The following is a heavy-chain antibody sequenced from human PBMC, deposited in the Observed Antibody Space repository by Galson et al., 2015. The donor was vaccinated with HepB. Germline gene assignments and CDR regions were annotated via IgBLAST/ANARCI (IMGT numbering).Heavy chain of an antibody. CDR2: TYYRSKWYN. CDR3: AREVGYNSGWYQGYNHGMDV. V-gene: IGHV6-1*01. D-gene: IGHD6-19*01. CDR1: GDSVSSNSAA. Sequence: CAISGDSVSSNSAAWNWIRQSPSRGLEWLGRTYYRSKWYNDYAVSVKSRITINPDTSKNQFSLQLNSVTPEDTAVYYCAREVGYNSGWYQGYNHGMDVWGQGTTVTVSS. J-gene: IGHJ6*02.